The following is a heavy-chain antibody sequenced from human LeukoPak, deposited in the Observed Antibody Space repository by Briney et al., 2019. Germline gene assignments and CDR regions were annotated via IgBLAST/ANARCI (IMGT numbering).Heavy chain of an antibody. CDR2: IDYSGST. D-gene: IGHD1-26*01. CDR3: ARDSGSSGNNYYFDY. V-gene: IGHV4-59*01. Sequence: SVTLSLTCTVSGGSISRYYWTWIRQPPGKGLEWIGYIDYSGSTNYNPSLKSRVTISVDTSKNQFSLKLSSVTAADTAVYYCARDSGSSGNNYYFDYWGQGTLVTVSS. CDR1: GGSISRYY. J-gene: IGHJ4*02.